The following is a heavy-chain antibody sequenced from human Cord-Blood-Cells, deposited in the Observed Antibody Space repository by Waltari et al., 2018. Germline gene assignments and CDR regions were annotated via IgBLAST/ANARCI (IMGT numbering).Heavy chain of an antibody. Sequence: QVQLQQWGAGLLKPSETLSLTCAVYGGSFSGYYWSWIRQPPGKGLEWIGEINHRGSPNYNPSRKSRVTISVDTSKNQFSLKLSSVTAADTAVYYCARGPIFGVVINWFDPWGQGTLVTVSS. CDR2: INHRGSP. CDR1: GGSFSGYY. D-gene: IGHD3-3*01. CDR3: ARGPIFGVVINWFDP. V-gene: IGHV4-34*01. J-gene: IGHJ5*02.